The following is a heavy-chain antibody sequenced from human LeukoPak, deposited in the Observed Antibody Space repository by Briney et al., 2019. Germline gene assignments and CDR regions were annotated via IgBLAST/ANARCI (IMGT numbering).Heavy chain of an antibody. CDR1: GFTFSNYW. J-gene: IGHJ4*02. CDR3: VRGQTIDY. Sequence: GGSLRLSCTTSGFTFSNYWMYWVHQAPGKGLMWVSRIKSDGTGITYTDSVEGRFTISRDNAKNTLYLQMNSLRDEDTAVYYCVRGQTIDYWGQGTLVTVSS. D-gene: IGHD3-3*01. CDR2: IKSDGTGI. V-gene: IGHV3-74*01.